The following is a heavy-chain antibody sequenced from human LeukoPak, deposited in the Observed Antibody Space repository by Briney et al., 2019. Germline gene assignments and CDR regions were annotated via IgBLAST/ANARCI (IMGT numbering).Heavy chain of an antibody. J-gene: IGHJ5*02. D-gene: IGHD3-9*01. CDR2: IRSKAYGGTT. CDR1: GFTFGDDA. CDR3: TRDEGPYYDILTGYPQGFDP. V-gene: IGHV3-49*03. Sequence: GGSLRLSCTASGFTFGDDAMSWFRQAPGKGLEWVGFIRSKAYGGTTEYAASVKGRFTISRDDSKSIAYLQMNSLKTEDTAVYYCTRDEGPYYDILTGYPQGFDPWGQGTLVTVSS.